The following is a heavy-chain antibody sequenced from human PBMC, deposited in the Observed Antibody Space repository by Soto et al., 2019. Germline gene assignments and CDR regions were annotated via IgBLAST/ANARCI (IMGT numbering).Heavy chain of an antibody. CDR1: GLTFSSYA. CDR2: ISSNGGST. CDR3: ARDRGYCSGGSCIRYYFDY. D-gene: IGHD2-15*01. Sequence: GSLRLSCAASGLTFSSYAMHWVRQAPGKGLDYVSAISSNGGSTYYANSVKGRFTISRDNSKNTLYLQMGSLRAEDMAVYYCARDRGYCSGGSCIRYYFDYWGQGTLVTVSS. J-gene: IGHJ4*02. V-gene: IGHV3-64*01.